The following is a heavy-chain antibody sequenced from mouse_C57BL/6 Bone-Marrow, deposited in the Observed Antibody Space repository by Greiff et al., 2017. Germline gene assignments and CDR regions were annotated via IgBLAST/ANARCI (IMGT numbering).Heavy chain of an antibody. V-gene: IGHV5-4*01. CDR2: ISDGGSYT. CDR3: AREFVKGFAY. J-gene: IGHJ3*01. CDR1: GFTFSSYA. Sequence: VQLKESGGGLVKPGGSLKLSCAASGFTFSSYAMSWVRQTPEKRLEWVATISDGGSYTYYPDNVKGRFTISRDNAKNNLYLQMSHLKSEDTAMYYCAREFVKGFAYWGQGTLVTVSA.